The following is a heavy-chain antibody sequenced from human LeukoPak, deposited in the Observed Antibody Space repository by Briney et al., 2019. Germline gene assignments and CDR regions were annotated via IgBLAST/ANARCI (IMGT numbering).Heavy chain of an antibody. CDR2: INHYGST. D-gene: IGHD3-22*01. Sequence: SETLSLTCAVYGESLSNYYWSWIRQPPGKGLEWIGEINHYGSTNYNPSLKSRVTISVDTSKNQFSLKLSSVTAADTAVYYCARARNYYDSSDYYYEGDAFDIWGQGTMVTVSS. J-gene: IGHJ3*02. V-gene: IGHV4-34*01. CDR3: ARARNYYDSSDYYYEGDAFDI. CDR1: GESLSNYY.